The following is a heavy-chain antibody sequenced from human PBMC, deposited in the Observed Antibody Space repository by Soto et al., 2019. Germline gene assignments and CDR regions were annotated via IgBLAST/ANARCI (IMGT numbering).Heavy chain of an antibody. CDR3: VKGRGANCRDPTRYMFDS. Sequence: VQLAESGGGVVQPGRSLRLSCVASGFTFSSYGMSWVRQAPGKGLEWVAVISNDGNYDFYADSVKGRFTISRDNSKNTLLLQMNSLKPEDTALYFCVKGRGANCRDPTRYMFDSWGQGERVTVS. V-gene: IGHV3-30*18. D-gene: IGHD1-26*01. J-gene: IGHJ4*02. CDR1: GFTFSSYG. CDR2: ISNDGNYD.